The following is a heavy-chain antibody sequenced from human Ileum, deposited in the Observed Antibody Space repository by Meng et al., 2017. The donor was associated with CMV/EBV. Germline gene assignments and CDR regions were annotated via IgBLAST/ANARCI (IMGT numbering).Heavy chain of an antibody. J-gene: IGHJ3*02. CDR3: ARVQHYDIPEPTHAFDI. CDR2: INHSGST. Sequence: GSFSGYYWSWIRQPPGKGLEWIGEINHSGSTNYNPSLKSRVTISVDTSKNQFSLKLSSVTAADTAVYYCARVQHYDIPEPTHAFDIWGQGTMVTVSS. V-gene: IGHV4-34*01. CDR1: GSFSGYY. D-gene: IGHD3-9*01.